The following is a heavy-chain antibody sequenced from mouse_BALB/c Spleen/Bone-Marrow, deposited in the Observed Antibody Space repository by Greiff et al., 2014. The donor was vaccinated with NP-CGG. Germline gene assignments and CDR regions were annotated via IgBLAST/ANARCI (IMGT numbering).Heavy chain of an antibody. Sequence: DVKLQESGPGLVKPSQSLSLTCTVTGYSITSDYAWNWIRQFPGNKLEWMGYISYSGSTSYNPSLKSRISITRDTSKNQFFLQLNSVTNEDTATYDCARYDYDGVDYWGQGTTLTVSS. V-gene: IGHV3-2*02. CDR2: ISYSGST. CDR1: GYSITSDYA. D-gene: IGHD2-4*01. J-gene: IGHJ2*01. CDR3: ARYDYDGVDY.